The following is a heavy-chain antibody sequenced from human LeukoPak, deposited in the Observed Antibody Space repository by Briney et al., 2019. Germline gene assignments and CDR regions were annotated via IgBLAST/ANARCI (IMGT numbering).Heavy chain of an antibody. CDR3: ARGSESDPVYFDH. V-gene: IGHV4-31*03. CDR1: GGSISSGGYY. Sequence: PSETLSLTCTVSGGSISSGGYYWSWIRQHPGKGLEWIGLIYDSRSVDFTPSLKSRGTTSADTSKNQFSLKLSFVTAADTAVYYCARGSESDPVYFDHWGQGTLVTVSA. CDR2: IYDSRSV. D-gene: IGHD3-3*01. J-gene: IGHJ4*02.